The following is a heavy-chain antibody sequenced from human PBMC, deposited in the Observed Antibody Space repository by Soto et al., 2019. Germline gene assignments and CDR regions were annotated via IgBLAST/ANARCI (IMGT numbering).Heavy chain of an antibody. CDR3: ARDNNWNYYFYGMDV. D-gene: IGHD1-20*01. CDR1: GFTFSSYS. Sequence: EVQLVESGGGLVKPGGSLRLSCAASGFTFSSYSMNWVRQAPGKGLEWVSSISSSSSYIYYADSVKGRFTISRDNAQNSLYLQMNSLRAEDTAVYYCARDNNWNYYFYGMDVWGQGTTVTVSS. CDR2: ISSSSSYI. J-gene: IGHJ6*02. V-gene: IGHV3-21*01.